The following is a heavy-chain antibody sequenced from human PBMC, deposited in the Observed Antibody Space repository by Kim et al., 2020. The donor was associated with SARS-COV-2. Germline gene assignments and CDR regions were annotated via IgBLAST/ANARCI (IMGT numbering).Heavy chain of an antibody. J-gene: IGHJ3*02. CDR3: ARFYRLSGSYRGGAFDI. D-gene: IGHD1-26*01. Sequence: GGSLRLSCAASGFTFSSYAMHWVRQAPGKGLEWVAVISYDGSNKYYADSVKGRFTISRDNSKNTLYLQMNSLRAEDTAVYYCARFYRLSGSYRGGAFDIWGQGTMVTVSS. V-gene: IGHV3-30*04. CDR2: ISYDGSNK. CDR1: GFTFSSYA.